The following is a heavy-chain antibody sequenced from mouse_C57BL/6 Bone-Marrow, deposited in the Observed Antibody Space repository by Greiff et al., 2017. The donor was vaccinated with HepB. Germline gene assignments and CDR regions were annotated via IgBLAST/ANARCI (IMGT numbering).Heavy chain of an antibody. D-gene: IGHD2-4*01. J-gene: IGHJ3*01. CDR2: IDPENGDT. CDR3: TTGGDYDWFAY. V-gene: IGHV14-4*01. Sequence: EVQLQQSGAELVRPGASVKLSCTASGFNIKDDYMHWVKQRPEPGLEWSGWIDPENGDTEYASKFQGKATITADTSSNTAYLQLSSLTSEDTAVYYCTTGGDYDWFAYWGQGTLVTVSA. CDR1: GFNIKDDY.